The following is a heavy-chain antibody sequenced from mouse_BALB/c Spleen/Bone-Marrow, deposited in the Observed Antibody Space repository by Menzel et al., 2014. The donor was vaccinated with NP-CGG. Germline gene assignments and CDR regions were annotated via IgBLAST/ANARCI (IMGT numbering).Heavy chain of an antibody. Sequence: VQLQQSGAELAKPRAPVKMSCKASGYTFTNYWMHWVKQRPGRGLEWIGYIDPSTGYTEYNQKFKDKATLTADKSSSTAYMQLSSLTSEDSAVYYCARGGIYDGYSYWGQGTLVTVSA. CDR1: GYTFTNYW. V-gene: IGHV1-7*01. D-gene: IGHD2-3*01. CDR3: ARGGIYDGYSY. J-gene: IGHJ3*01. CDR2: IDPSTGYT.